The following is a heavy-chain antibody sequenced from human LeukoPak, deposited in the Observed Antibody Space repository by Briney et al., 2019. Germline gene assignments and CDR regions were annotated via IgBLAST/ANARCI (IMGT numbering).Heavy chain of an antibody. CDR3: ARDDDWWRFDT. Sequence: SQTLSLTCAISGDSVSSNSVAWNWVRQSPSRGLEWLGRTYYKSKWYNEYAVSVESRMTISPDTCKNQFSLQLNSVTPEDTAIYYCARDDDWWRFDTWGQGTLVTVSS. J-gene: IGHJ4*02. V-gene: IGHV6-1*01. CDR1: GDSVSSNSVA. D-gene: IGHD2-8*02. CDR2: TYYKSKWYN.